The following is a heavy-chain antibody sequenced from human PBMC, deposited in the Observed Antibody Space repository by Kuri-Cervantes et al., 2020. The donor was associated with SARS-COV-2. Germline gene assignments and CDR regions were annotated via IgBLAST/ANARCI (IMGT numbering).Heavy chain of an antibody. Sequence: ASVKVSCKASGGTFSSYAISWVRQAPGQGLEWMGWISAYNGNTNYAQRLQGRVTMTTDTSTSTAYMELSSLRSEDTAVYYCARGFARFGFDPWGQGTLVTVSS. CDR1: GGTFSSYA. V-gene: IGHV1-18*01. CDR2: ISAYNGNT. J-gene: IGHJ5*02. CDR3: ARGFARFGFDP.